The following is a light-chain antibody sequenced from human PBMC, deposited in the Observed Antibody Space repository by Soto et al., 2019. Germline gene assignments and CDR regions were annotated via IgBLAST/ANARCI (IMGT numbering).Light chain of an antibody. CDR3: SSFTTSSTYV. J-gene: IGLJ1*01. V-gene: IGLV2-18*02. Sequence: QSALTQPRSVSGSPGQSVAISCSGTSSDVGSYNRVSWYQQPPGTAPKLMIYDVSNRPSGVPDRFSGSKSGNTASLTISGLQAEYEADYYCSSFTTSSTYVFGTGTKPTVL. CDR1: SSDVGSYNR. CDR2: DVS.